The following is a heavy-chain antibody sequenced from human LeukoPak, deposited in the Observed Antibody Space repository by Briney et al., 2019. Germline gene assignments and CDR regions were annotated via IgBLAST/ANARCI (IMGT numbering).Heavy chain of an antibody. J-gene: IGHJ4*02. D-gene: IGHD4-23*01. Sequence: GASVKVSCKASGYTFTSYTINWVRQAPGQGLEWMGWINTNTGNPTYAQGFTGRFVFSLDTSVSTAYLQISSLKAEDTAVYYCARAFGYGGNSVHSPREKLGDYWGQGTLVTVSS. CDR3: ARAFGYGGNSVHSPREKLGDY. CDR2: INTNTGNP. V-gene: IGHV7-4-1*02. CDR1: GYTFTSYT.